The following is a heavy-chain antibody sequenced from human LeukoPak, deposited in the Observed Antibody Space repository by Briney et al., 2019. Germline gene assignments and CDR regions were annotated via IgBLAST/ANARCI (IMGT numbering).Heavy chain of an antibody. CDR2: ISGTTTYI. V-gene: IGHV3-21*01. Sequence: AGGSLRLSCAASGFPFGSCTMNWVRQPPGKGLEWVSSISGTTTYIYYADSVKGRFTISRDNAKNSLFLQMDSLRAEDTAICYCARSYYYDSSGYPDYWGQGILVTVSS. J-gene: IGHJ4*02. D-gene: IGHD3-22*01. CDR1: GFPFGSCT. CDR3: ARSYYYDSSGYPDY.